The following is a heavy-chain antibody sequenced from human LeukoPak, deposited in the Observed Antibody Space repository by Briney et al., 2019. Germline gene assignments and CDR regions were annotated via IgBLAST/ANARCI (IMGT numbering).Heavy chain of an antibody. CDR3: AKDRGKYQLLVEFAY. D-gene: IGHD2-2*01. J-gene: IGHJ4*02. V-gene: IGHV3-30*18. CDR1: GFPFSSYG. Sequence: PGRSLRLSCVASGFPFSSYGMHWARQAPGKGLDWVAVISFDGSNKYYADSVKGRFTISRDNSKNTLYLQMNSLRAEDTAVYYCAKDRGKYQLLVEFAYWGQGTLVTVSS. CDR2: ISFDGSNK.